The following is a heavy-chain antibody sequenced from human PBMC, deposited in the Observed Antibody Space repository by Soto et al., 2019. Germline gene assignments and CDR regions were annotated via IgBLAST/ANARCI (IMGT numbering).Heavy chain of an antibody. CDR3: AKDGQWLDVYLES. D-gene: IGHD6-19*01. V-gene: IGHV3-23*01. Sequence: EVQLLEAGGGLAQPGGSLRLSGTPSGFPFRNSAMPWVPRAPGRGLEWVSIISASGRSTYHAASVKGRFTISRDNSKDTLYLQMTRLRAEDTATYYCAKDGQWLDVYLESWGQGTQVTVSA. CDR1: GFPFRNSA. CDR2: ISASGRST. J-gene: IGHJ4*02.